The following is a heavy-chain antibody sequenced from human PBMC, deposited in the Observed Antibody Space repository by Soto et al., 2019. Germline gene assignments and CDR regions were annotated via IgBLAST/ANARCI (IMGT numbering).Heavy chain of an antibody. CDR1: GGSISSYY. CDR2: IYYSGST. V-gene: IGHV4-59*01. Sequence: SETLSLTCTVSGGSISSYYWSWIRQPPGKGLEWIGDIYYSGSTNYNPSLKSRVTISVDTSKNQFSLNLSSVTAGDTAGYYCAKGRRLQPDGTLYGCYFCGMDVWGQITAVTVS. CDR3: AKGRRLQPDGTLYGCYFCGMDV. D-gene: IGHD2-21*02. J-gene: IGHJ6*02.